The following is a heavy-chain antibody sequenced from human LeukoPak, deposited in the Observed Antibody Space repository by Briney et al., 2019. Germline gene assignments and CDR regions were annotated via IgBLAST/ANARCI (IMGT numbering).Heavy chain of an antibody. V-gene: IGHV4-30-2*01. J-gene: IGHJ6*02. CDR3: VRATSAYNSGHMDV. CDR2: TYRSGSP. D-gene: IGHD5-24*01. Sequence: SQTLSLTCAVSGAPISSGGYSWDWVRQTPGRGLEWLGYTYRSGSPRYNPSLERRVTISADRSKNQFSLSLTSVTAGDTATYYCVRATSAYNSGHMDVWGQGTTVTVSS. CDR1: GAPISSGGYS.